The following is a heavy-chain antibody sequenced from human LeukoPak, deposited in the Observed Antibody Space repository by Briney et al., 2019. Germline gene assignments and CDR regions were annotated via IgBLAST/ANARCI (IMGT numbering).Heavy chain of an antibody. CDR2: ISYDGSNK. V-gene: IGHV3-30*03. D-gene: IGHD3-22*01. CDR1: GFTFSSYG. CDR3: RTTASYYSSGYEPDDY. Sequence: GGSLRLSCAASGFTFSSYGMHCVRQAPGKGLEWVAVISYDGSNKYYADSVKGRFTISRDNSKNTLYLQMNSLRAEDTAVYYCRTTASYYSSGYEPDDYWGQGTLVTVSS. J-gene: IGHJ4*02.